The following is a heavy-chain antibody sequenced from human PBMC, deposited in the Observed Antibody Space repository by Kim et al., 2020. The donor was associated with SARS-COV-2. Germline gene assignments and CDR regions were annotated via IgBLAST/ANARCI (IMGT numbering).Heavy chain of an antibody. CDR3: ARGYYDSSGYYYPLGY. D-gene: IGHD3-22*01. Sequence: SLKSRVTISVDTSKNQFSLKLSSVTAADTAVYYCARGYYDSSGYYYPLGYWGQGTLVTVSS. V-gene: IGHV4-34*01. J-gene: IGHJ4*02.